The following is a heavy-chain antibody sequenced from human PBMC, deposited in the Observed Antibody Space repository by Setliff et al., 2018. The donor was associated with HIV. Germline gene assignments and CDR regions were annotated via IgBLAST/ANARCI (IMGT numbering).Heavy chain of an antibody. CDR1: YGSVSRSSYY. D-gene: IGHD6-19*01. CDR3: ARQPGIAVAGPFDY. CDR2: IDYSGST. J-gene: IGHJ4*02. V-gene: IGHV4-39*01. Sequence: PSETLSLTCAVSYGSVSRSSYYWGWIRQPPGKGLEWIGTIDYSGSTDYNPSLKSRVTMSVDTSKNQFSLRPSSVTAADTAVYYCARQPGIAVAGPFDYWGQGTLVTVSS.